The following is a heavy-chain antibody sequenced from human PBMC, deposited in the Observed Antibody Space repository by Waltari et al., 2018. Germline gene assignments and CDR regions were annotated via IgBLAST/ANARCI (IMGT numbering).Heavy chain of an antibody. CDR1: GGTFSRYA. V-gene: IGHV1-69*05. CDR2: IIPIFGTA. D-gene: IGHD6-13*01. Sequence: QVQLVQSGAEVKKPGSSVKVSCKASGGTFSRYAISWVRQAPGQGLEWMGGIIPIFGTANYAQKFQGRVTITTDESTSTAYMELSSLRSEDTAVYYCASRIAAAGTLWWDAFDIWGQGTMVTVSS. J-gene: IGHJ3*02. CDR3: ASRIAAAGTLWWDAFDI.